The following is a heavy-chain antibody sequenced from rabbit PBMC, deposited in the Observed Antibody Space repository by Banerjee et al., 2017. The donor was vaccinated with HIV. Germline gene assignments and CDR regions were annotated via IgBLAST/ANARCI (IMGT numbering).Heavy chain of an antibody. CDR3: ATCAGSTYYTGAFDP. Sequence: QQQLEESGGDLVKPEGSLTLTCKASGFSFSSGYDMCWVRQAPGKGLEWIAYIYNGDGSTYYASWAKGRFTISKTSSTTVTLQMTSLTAADTATYFCATCAGSTYYTGAFDPWGQGTLVTVS. D-gene: IGHD8-1*01. V-gene: IGHV1S45*01. CDR2: IYNGDGST. J-gene: IGHJ2*01. CDR1: GFSFSSGYD.